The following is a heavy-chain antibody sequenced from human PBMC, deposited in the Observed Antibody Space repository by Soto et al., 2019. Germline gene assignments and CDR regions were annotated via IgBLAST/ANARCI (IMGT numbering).Heavy chain of an antibody. CDR3: ARATSFSGHHGY. V-gene: IGHV4-31*03. D-gene: IGHD2-8*02. CDR1: GGSFSSGGYY. Sequence: QLQLQESGPGLVKPSQTLSLACTVSGGSFSSGGYYWSWIRQLPGRGLEWIGYIYYSGSTYYNPSLKSRFTISLDTSKNQCSRKLSSVTAADTAVYHCARATSFSGHHGYWGQGTLVTVSS. J-gene: IGHJ4*02. CDR2: IYYSGST.